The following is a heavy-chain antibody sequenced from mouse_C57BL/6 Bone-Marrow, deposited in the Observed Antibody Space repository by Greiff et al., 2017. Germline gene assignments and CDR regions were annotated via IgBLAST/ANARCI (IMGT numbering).Heavy chain of an antibody. D-gene: IGHD1-1*01. CDR1: GYTFTSYW. Sequence: QVQLQQPGAELVKPGASVKLSCKASGYTFTSYWMHWVKQRPGRGLEWIGRIDPNSGGTKYNEKFKSKATLTVDKPSSTAYMQLSSLTSEDSAVYYCARDPLIAPIVDLYYYAMNYGGQGTSVPVSS. CDR2: IDPNSGGT. CDR3: ARDPLIAPIVDLYYYAMNY. V-gene: IGHV1-72*01. J-gene: IGHJ4*01.